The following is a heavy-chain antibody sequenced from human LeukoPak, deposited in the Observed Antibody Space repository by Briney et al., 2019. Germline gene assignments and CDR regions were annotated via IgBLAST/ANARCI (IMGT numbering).Heavy chain of an antibody. CDR1: GYTFSDYY. CDR3: ATAGDRHFDY. J-gene: IGHJ4*02. D-gene: IGHD3-10*01. CDR2: INPNSGGT. V-gene: IGHV1-2*02. Sequence: ASVKVSCKDSGYTFSDYYMHWVRQAPGQGLEWMGWINPNSGGTHYAQKFQGRVTMTRDTSISTVYMEVSSLRSDDTAVYYCATAGDRHFDYWGQGTLVTVSS.